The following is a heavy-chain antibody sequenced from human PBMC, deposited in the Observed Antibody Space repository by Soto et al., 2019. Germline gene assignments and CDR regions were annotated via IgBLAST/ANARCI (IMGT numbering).Heavy chain of an antibody. CDR3: ATWVETATREGFDY. V-gene: IGHV1-2*02. CDR1: GYSFTDYY. J-gene: IGHJ4*01. D-gene: IGHD5-18*01. CDR2: ITPKYGGT. Sequence: QVQLVQSGAEVKKPGASVKVSCKASGYSFTDYYLHWVRQAPGQGLEWMGWITPKYGGTHYAQKFQDRGTMTRDTSISTAYMEVGRLKADDTAVYYCATWVETATREGFDYWGSRTLVTVSS.